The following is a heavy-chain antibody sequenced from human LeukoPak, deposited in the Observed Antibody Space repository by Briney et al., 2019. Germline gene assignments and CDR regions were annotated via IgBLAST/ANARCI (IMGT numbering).Heavy chain of an antibody. D-gene: IGHD3-22*01. CDR3: AKDPAPLDYYDSSGYYYV. Sequence: GGSLRLSCAASGFTFSSYWMHWVRQAPGKGLVWVSRINSDGSSTSYADSVKGRFTISRDNAKNTLYLQMNSLRAEDTAVYYCAKDPAPLDYYDSSGYYYVWGQGTLVTVSS. J-gene: IGHJ4*02. V-gene: IGHV3-74*01. CDR1: GFTFSSYW. CDR2: INSDGSST.